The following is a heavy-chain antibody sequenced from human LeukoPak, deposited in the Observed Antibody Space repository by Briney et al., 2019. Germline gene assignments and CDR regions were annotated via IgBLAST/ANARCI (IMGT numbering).Heavy chain of an antibody. D-gene: IGHD3-9*01. Sequence: PSDTLSLTCTVSGGSLSSYYWLCIREPAGKGREYLGRIYTSGSTNYNPSLKSRVTISVDKSKNQFSLKLSSVTAADTAVYYCARVRDYDILTGYPNWFDPWGQGTLVTVSS. CDR3: ARVRDYDILTGYPNWFDP. CDR2: IYTSGST. CDR1: GGSLSSYY. V-gene: IGHV4-4*07. J-gene: IGHJ5*02.